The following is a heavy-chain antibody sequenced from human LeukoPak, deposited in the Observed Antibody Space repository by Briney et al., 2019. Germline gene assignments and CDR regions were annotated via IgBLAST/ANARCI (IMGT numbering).Heavy chain of an antibody. CDR3: VKGRGYCYYYGMDV. D-gene: IGHD3-22*01. CDR2: MNSNGGTP. V-gene: IGHV3-64D*06. J-gene: IGHJ6*04. CDR1: GFTFSPYA. Sequence: PGGSLRLSCSASGFTFSPYAMNWVRQAPGKGLEYVSAMNSNGGTPYYADSVQGRFTISRDDSKNTLYLQMSSLRAEDTAVYYCVKGRGYCYYYGMDVWGRGTMVIVSS.